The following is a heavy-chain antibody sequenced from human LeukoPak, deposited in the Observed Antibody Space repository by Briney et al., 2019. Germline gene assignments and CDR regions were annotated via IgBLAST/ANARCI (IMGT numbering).Heavy chain of an antibody. D-gene: IGHD3-10*01. J-gene: IGHJ4*02. CDR1: GFTFGDYA. Sequence: GGSLRLSCTASGFTFGDYAMSWFRQAPGKGLEWVGFIRSKAYGGTTEYAASVKGRFTISRDDSKSIAYLQTNSLKTEDTAVYYCARSGGGSGNYEVSGYFDYWGQGTLVTVSS. CDR2: IRSKAYGGTT. CDR3: ARSGGGSGNYEVSGYFDY. V-gene: IGHV3-49*03.